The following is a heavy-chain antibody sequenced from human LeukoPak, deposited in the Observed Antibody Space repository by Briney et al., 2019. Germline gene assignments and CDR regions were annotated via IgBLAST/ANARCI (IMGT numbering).Heavy chain of an antibody. CDR1: DDSISTSSHY. V-gene: IGHV4-39*07. Sequence: SETLSLTCTVSDDSISTSSHYWGWIRQPPGKGLEWIGSISDSGNTYYNPSLKTRVTISVDTSEIQFSLKLTSVTSADTAVYYCARDRAVVYDFWSGYYSDVWGKGTKVIVSS. J-gene: IGHJ6*04. CDR2: ISDSGNT. D-gene: IGHD3/OR15-3a*01. CDR3: ARDRAVVYDFWSGYYSDV.